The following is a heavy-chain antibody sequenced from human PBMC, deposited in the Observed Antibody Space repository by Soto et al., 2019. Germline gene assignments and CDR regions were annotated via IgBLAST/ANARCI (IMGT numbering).Heavy chain of an antibody. CDR1: GGTFSSYA. CDR2: IIPIFGTA. CDR3: ARVLHSGYDRRGWFDP. V-gene: IGHV1-69*12. Sequence: QVQLVQSGAEVKKPGSSVKVSCKASGGTFSSYAISWVRQAPGQGLEWMGGIIPIFGTANYEQKFQGRVTIPAYESTSTAYMELSSLRSEDTAVYDCARVLHSGYDRRGWFDPWGQGTLVTVSS. D-gene: IGHD5-12*01. J-gene: IGHJ5*02.